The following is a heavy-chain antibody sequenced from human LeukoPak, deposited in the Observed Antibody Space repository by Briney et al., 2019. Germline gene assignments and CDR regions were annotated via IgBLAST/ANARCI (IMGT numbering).Heavy chain of an antibody. D-gene: IGHD3-9*01. V-gene: IGHV5-10-1*01. CDR1: GCSFTSYW. Sequence: GESLRISCKGSGCSFTSYWISWVRQMPGKGLEWMGRIDPSDSYTNYSPSFQGHVTISADKSISTAYLQWSSPKASDTAMYYCARHYHYDILTGYRKSGMDVWGKGTTVTVSS. J-gene: IGHJ6*04. CDR2: IDPSDSYT. CDR3: ARHYHYDILTGYRKSGMDV.